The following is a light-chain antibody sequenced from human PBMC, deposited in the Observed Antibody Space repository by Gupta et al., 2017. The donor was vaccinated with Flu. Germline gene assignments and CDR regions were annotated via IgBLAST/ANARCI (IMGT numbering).Light chain of an antibody. CDR2: AAS. J-gene: IGKJ2*01. Sequence: DIQMTQSPSSLSASLGDRVTITCRASPIITTFFNWYLQKPGEAPNLLIYAASRWQSDVPSRFSGRGSGTDFTLTISGLQPEDFATYYCQQSYSTRYTFGPGTKLEIK. CDR3: QQSYSTRYT. CDR1: PIITTF. V-gene: IGKV1-39*01.